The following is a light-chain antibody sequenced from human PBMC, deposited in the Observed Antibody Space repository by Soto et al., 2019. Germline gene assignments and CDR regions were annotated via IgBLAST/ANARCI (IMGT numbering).Light chain of an antibody. Sequence: EIVMTQSPATLSVSPGERATLSCRASQSVSSNLAWYQQKPGQAPRLLIHGASTRATDIPARFSGSGSGTEFILTISSLQSEDFAVYYCQQYNNWPPYTFGQGTKLEIK. CDR3: QQYNNWPPYT. CDR2: GAS. V-gene: IGKV3-15*01. CDR1: QSVSSN. J-gene: IGKJ2*01.